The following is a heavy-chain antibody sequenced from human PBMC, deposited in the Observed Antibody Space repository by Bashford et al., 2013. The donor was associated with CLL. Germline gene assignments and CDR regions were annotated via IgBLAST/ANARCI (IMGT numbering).Heavy chain of an antibody. CDR1: GYTFSRHG. D-gene: IGHD3-3*01. CDR2: INAANGKT. Sequence: ASVKVSCKASGYTFSRHGMHWVRQAPGQGLEWMGWINAANGKTKYSKRFQGRVTITRDTSASTDYMELSSLRSEDTAVYYCARDRYYDFWSGYYIFDYWGQGTLVTVSS. V-gene: IGHV1-3*01. J-gene: IGHJ4*02. CDR3: ARDRYYDFWSGYYIFDY.